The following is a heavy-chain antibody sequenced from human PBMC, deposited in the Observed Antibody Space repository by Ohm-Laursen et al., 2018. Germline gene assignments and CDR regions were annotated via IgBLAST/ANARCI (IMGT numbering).Heavy chain of an antibody. CDR3: ARGAPFYGGFDY. Sequence: SLRLSCSASGFTFSTYSMNWVRQAPGKGLEWLSSIDASGGTIYYADSMKGRFTISRDNAKNELYLQMNGLRGEDTAVYYCARGAPFYGGFDYWGQGTLVTVSS. D-gene: IGHD4-17*01. CDR1: GFTFSTYS. V-gene: IGHV3-48*01. J-gene: IGHJ4*02. CDR2: IDASGGTI.